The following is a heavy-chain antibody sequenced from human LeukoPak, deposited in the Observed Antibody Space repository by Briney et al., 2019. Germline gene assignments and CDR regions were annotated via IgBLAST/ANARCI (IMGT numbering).Heavy chain of an antibody. J-gene: IGHJ4*02. CDR2: ISSSSSYI. D-gene: IGHD3-10*01. CDR3: ARDYYGSGSGVY. V-gene: IGHV3-21*01. Sequence: SGGSLRLSCAASGFTFSSYSMNWVRQAPGKGLEWVSSISSSSSYIYYADSVKGRFTISRDNAKNSLYLQMNSLRAEGTAVYYCARDYYGSGSGVYWGQGTLVTVSS. CDR1: GFTFSSYS.